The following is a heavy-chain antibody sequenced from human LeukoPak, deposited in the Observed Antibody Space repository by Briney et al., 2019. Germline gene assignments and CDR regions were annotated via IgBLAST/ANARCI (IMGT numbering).Heavy chain of an antibody. Sequence: AIYVGGATYYADSVKGRFTISRDNSENTLYLQMKSLRAEDTAVYYCARGDGYNFFDYWGQGTLVTVSS. J-gene: IGHJ4*02. CDR2: IYVGGAT. CDR3: ARGDGYNFFDY. D-gene: IGHD5-24*01. V-gene: IGHV3-53*01.